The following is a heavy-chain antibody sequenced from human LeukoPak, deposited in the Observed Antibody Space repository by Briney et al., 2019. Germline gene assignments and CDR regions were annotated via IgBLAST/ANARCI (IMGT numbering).Heavy chain of an antibody. V-gene: IGHV2-5*01. Sequence: GSGPTLVNPTQTLTLTCTFSGFSLSGGGVGVGWIRQAPGKALEWLSLIYWNDDKRYSPSLKNRLSIAKGTSKNQVVLTMTNMDPLDTATYYCAHRYDFWSGYDNWGPGTLVTVSS. CDR1: GFSLSGGGVG. CDR2: IYWNDDK. CDR3: AHRYDFWSGYDN. J-gene: IGHJ4*02. D-gene: IGHD3-3*01.